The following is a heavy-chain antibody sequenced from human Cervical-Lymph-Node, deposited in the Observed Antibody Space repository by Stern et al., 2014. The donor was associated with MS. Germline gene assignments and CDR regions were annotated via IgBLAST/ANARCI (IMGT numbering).Heavy chain of an antibody. V-gene: IGHV3-7*01. D-gene: IGHD7-27*01. J-gene: IGHJ3*02. CDR3: TRSNRGAFDI. CDR2: IKQDGSER. CDR1: GFTFRSYW. Sequence: EVQLVESGGGLVQPGGSLRLSCAASGFTFRSYWMTWVRQAPGKGLGWVANIKQDGSERYYVDSVKGRFTISRDNAKNSLYLQMNSLRAEDTAVYYCTRSNRGAFDIWGQGTMVTVYS.